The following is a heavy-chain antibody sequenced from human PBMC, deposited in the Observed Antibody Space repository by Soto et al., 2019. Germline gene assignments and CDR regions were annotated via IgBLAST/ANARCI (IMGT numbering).Heavy chain of an antibody. CDR3: ARDMTTGFCY. Sequence: GASVKVSCKVSGYTLTELSMHWVRQAPGQGLEWMGWISAYNGNTNYAQKLQGRVTMTTDTSTSTAYMELRSLRSDDTAVYYCARDMTTGFCYWGQGTLVTVSS. J-gene: IGHJ4*02. CDR1: GYTLTELS. V-gene: IGHV1-18*01. D-gene: IGHD4-17*01. CDR2: ISAYNGNT.